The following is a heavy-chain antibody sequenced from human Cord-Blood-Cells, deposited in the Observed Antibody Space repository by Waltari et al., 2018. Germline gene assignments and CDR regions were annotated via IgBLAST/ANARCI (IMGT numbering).Heavy chain of an antibody. CDR2: ISSSGSTI. CDR1: GFTFSSYE. V-gene: IGHV3-48*03. CDR3: AREGGGYYFDY. Sequence: EVQLVESGGGLVQPGGSLRLSCAASGFTFSSYEMHWVRQAPGKGLELVSYISSSGSTIYYADSVKGRFTISRDNAKNSLYLQMNSLRAEDTAVYYCAREGGGYYFDYWGQGTLVTVSS. D-gene: IGHD2-15*01. J-gene: IGHJ4*02.